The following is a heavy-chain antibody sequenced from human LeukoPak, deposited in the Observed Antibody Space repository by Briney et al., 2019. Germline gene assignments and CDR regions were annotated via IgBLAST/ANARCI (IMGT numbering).Heavy chain of an antibody. Sequence: SSETLSLTCAVYGGSFSGYYWSWIRQPPGKGLEWIGEINHSGSTNYNPSLKSRVTISVDTSKNQFSLKLSSVTAADTAVYYCARDILTGYYNAEYYFDYWGQGTLVTVSS. CDR3: ARDILTGYYNAEYYFDY. D-gene: IGHD3-9*01. J-gene: IGHJ4*02. CDR1: GGSFSGYY. V-gene: IGHV4-34*01. CDR2: INHSGST.